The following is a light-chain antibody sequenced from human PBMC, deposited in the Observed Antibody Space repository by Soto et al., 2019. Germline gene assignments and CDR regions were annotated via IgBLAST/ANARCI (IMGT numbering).Light chain of an antibody. J-gene: IGLJ1*01. V-gene: IGLV1-40*01. Sequence: QSVLTQPPSVSGAPGQRVTISCSGSYSNIGAGYDVHWYQQLPGTAPQVLIYDNRYRPSGVPDRFSGSKSGTSASLAITGLQAEDEADYYCQSYDSSLSGYVFGTGTKLTVL. CDR3: QSYDSSLSGYV. CDR1: YSNIGAGYD. CDR2: DNR.